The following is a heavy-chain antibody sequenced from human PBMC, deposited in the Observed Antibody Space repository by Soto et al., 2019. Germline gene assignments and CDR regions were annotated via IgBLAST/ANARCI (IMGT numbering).Heavy chain of an antibody. Sequence: XVSLRLSCAASGFSFSSYSMNWVRQAPGKGLEWVSYISSSSSTIYYADSVKGRFTISRDNAKNSLYLQMNSLRDEDTAVYYCARDLLRAIFGVGNTQYRRDYWGQGTLVTVYS. J-gene: IGHJ4*02. CDR2: ISSSSSTI. V-gene: IGHV3-48*02. CDR1: GFSFSSYS. D-gene: IGHD3-3*01. CDR3: ARDLLRAIFGVGNTQYRRDY.